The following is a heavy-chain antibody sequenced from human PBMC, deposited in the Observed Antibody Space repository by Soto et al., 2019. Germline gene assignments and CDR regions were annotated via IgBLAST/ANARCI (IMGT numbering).Heavy chain of an antibody. CDR1: GYSFTNYW. D-gene: IGHD3-22*01. Sequence: PGEPIQNSSKGSGYSFTNYWIRWVRQMTGKGLEWMGIIYPGGSDTRYSPSFQGQVTISADKSISTAYLQWSSLKASDTAMYYCARQSYYDSSGYYDYYYGMDVWGQGTTVTVSS. J-gene: IGHJ6*02. CDR2: IYPGGSDT. CDR3: ARQSYYDSSGYYDYYYGMDV. V-gene: IGHV5-51*01.